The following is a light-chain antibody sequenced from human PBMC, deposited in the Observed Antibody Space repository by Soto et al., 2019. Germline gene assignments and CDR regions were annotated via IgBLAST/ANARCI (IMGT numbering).Light chain of an antibody. V-gene: IGKV4-1*01. Sequence: DIVMTQSPDSLAVSLGERATINCKFSQSVLYSSNNKDYLAWYQQKPGQPPKLLIYWASTRESGVPDRFSGSGSGTDFTLTISSLQAEDVAVYYCQQYYVTPRTFGQGTKVEIK. CDR2: WAS. J-gene: IGKJ1*01. CDR1: QSVLYSSNNKDY. CDR3: QQYYVTPRT.